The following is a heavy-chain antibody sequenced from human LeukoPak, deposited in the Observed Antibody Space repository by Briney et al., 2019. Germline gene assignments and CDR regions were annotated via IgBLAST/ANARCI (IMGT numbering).Heavy chain of an antibody. V-gene: IGHV3-48*03. CDR1: GFTFSSYE. J-gene: IGHJ5*02. CDR3: ARDPLTGDWFDP. D-gene: IGHD1-14*01. Sequence: SGGSLRLSCAASGFTFSSYEMNWVRQAPGKGLEWVSYISSSGSTIYYADSVKGRFTISRDNAENSLYLQMNSLRAEDTAVYYCARDPLTGDWFDPWGQGTLVTVSS. CDR2: ISSSGSTI.